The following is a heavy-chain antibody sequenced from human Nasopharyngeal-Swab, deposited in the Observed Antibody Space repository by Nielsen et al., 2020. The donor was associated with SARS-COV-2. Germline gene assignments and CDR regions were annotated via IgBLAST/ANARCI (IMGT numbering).Heavy chain of an antibody. V-gene: IGHV3-11*01. D-gene: IGHD5-18*01. CDR2: ISSSGSTI. CDR3: ARSLTTGYSYGYYDY. CDR1: GFTFSDYY. Sequence: GESLKISCAASGFTFSDYYMSWIRQAPGKGLEWVSYISSSGSTIYYADSVKGRFTISRDNAKNSLYLQMNSLRAEDTAVYYCARSLTTGYSYGYYDYWGQGTLVTVSS. J-gene: IGHJ4*02.